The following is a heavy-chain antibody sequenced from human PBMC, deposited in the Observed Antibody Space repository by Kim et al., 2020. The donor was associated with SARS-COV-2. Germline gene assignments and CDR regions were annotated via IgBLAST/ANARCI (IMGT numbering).Heavy chain of an antibody. J-gene: IGHJ3*01. V-gene: IGHV3-23*01. CDR1: GFTFNIFS. CDR3: ARRVAGAFNF. CDR2: ITGSGHI. Sequence: GGSLRLSCAASGFTFNIFSMGWVRQAPGKGLECVSAITGSGHIYYADSVRGRFTISRDNSKNTLYLQMNRLRAEDTAQYYCARRVAGAFNFWGQGTVVT.